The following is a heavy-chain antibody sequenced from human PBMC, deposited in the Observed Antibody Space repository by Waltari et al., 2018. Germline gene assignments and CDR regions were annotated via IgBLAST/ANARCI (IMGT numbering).Heavy chain of an antibody. CDR2: INPSGGDV. CDR1: GYTFTDHY. Sequence: QVQLVQSGAEVRRRGASVKISCEASGYTFTDHYIHWVRQAPGQGLEWLGRINPSGGDVFYAQNFQGRLILTSDTSTNTVHLDLSSLTSEDTALYYCAKPHLRVSGPFHIWGQGTLIIVSS. CDR3: AKPHLRVSGPFHI. V-gene: IGHV1-46*01. J-gene: IGHJ3*02. D-gene: IGHD2-8*02.